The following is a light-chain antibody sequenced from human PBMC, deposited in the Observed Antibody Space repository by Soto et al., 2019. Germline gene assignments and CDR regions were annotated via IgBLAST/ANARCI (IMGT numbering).Light chain of an antibody. Sequence: EIVLTQSPGTLSLSPGERASLSCRASQNIGRDYLSGYQQKPGQAPRLLIYGVSSRATGIPDRFSGSGSGTDFTLTISGVDPEDFAVYYCQQYGLSPMYSFGQGTRLEI. CDR3: QQYGLSPMYS. V-gene: IGKV3-20*01. CDR1: QNIGRDY. CDR2: GVS. J-gene: IGKJ2*03.